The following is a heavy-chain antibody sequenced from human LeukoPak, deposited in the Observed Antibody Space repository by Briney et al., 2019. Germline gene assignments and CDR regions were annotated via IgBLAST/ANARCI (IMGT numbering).Heavy chain of an antibody. CDR3: ARGPLWFGELSLTFDY. Sequence: ASVKVSCKASGYTFTSYYMHWVRQAPGQGLEWMGIINPSGGSTSYAQKFQGRVTMTRDMSTSTVYMELSSLRSEDTAVYYCARGPLWFGELSLTFDYWGQGTLVTVSS. J-gene: IGHJ4*02. D-gene: IGHD3-10*01. CDR2: INPSGGST. V-gene: IGHV1-46*01. CDR1: GYTFTSYY.